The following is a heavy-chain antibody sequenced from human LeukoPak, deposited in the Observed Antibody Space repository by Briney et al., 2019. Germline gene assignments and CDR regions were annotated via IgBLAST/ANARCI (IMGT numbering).Heavy chain of an antibody. V-gene: IGHV5-51*01. Sequence: NPGEPLKISCKTSGYRFTTYWIGWVRQMPGTGLEWVGAIYPDDSDTRYSPSFQGQVVISADRSIRTAYLQWNTLKTSDTAMYYCVRQRGASGTINHFDPWGQGTLVTVSP. CDR2: IYPDDSDT. CDR1: GYRFTTYW. J-gene: IGHJ5*02. D-gene: IGHD3-10*01. CDR3: VRQRGASGTINHFDP.